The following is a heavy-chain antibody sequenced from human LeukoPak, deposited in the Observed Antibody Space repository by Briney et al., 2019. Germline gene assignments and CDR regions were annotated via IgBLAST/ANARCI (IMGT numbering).Heavy chain of an antibody. V-gene: IGHV3-66*01. CDR3: ARVLLWFGEFLYGMDV. D-gene: IGHD3-10*01. Sequence: GGSLRLSCAASGFTVSSNYMSWVRQAPGKGLEWVSVIYSGGSTYYADSVKGRFTISRDNSKNTLYLQVNSLRAEDTAVYYCARVLLWFGEFLYGMDVWGQGTTVTVSS. CDR2: IYSGGST. J-gene: IGHJ6*02. CDR1: GFTVSSNY.